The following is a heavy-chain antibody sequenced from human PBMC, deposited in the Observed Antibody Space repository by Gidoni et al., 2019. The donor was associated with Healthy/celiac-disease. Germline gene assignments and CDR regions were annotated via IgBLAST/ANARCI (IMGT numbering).Heavy chain of an antibody. Sequence: QVQLVESGGGVVQPGRSLRLSWAASGFTFHSYAMHWVRQAPGKGLEWWAVISYDGSKKYYADSVKGRFTISRDNSKNTLYLQMNSLRAEDTAVYYCARDYYDSSHSYMDVWGKGTTVTVSS. CDR3: ARDYYDSSHSYMDV. V-gene: IGHV3-30-3*01. J-gene: IGHJ6*03. CDR2: ISYDGSKK. D-gene: IGHD3-22*01. CDR1: GFTFHSYA.